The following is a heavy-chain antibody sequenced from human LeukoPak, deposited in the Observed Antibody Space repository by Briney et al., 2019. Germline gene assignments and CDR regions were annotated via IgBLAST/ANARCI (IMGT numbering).Heavy chain of an antibody. V-gene: IGHV1-2*02. J-gene: IGHJ6*02. D-gene: IGHD6-19*01. CDR2: INPNSGGT. Sequence: ASVKVSCKASGYTFTGYYMHWVRQAPGQGLEWMGWINPNSGGTNYAQKFQGRVTMTRDTSISTAYMELSRLRSDDTAVYYCARVSSGWYYYCGMDVWGQGTTVTVSS. CDR1: GYTFTGYY. CDR3: ARVSSGWYYYCGMDV.